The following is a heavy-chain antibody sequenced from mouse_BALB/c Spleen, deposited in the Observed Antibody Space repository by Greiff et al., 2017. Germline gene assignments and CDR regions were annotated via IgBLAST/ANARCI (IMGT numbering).Heavy chain of an antibody. CDR1: GYTFTSYW. V-gene: IGHV1-5*01. CDR3: TRGDGYYGAMDY. Sequence: VQLQQSGTVLARPGASVKMSCKASGYTFTSYWMHWVKQRPGQGLEWIGAIYPGNSDTSYNQKFKGKAKLTAVTSTSTAYMELSSLTNEDSAVYYCTRGDGYYGAMDYWGQGTSVTVSS. CDR2: IYPGNSDT. J-gene: IGHJ4*01. D-gene: IGHD2-3*01.